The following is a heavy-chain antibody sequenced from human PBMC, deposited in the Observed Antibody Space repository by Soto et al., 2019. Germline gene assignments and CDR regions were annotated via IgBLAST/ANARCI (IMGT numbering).Heavy chain of an antibody. CDR1: GFTFSSYG. CDR3: ARDSYDSSGLTGAFDI. D-gene: IGHD3-22*01. J-gene: IGHJ3*02. V-gene: IGHV3-33*01. Sequence: QVQLVESGGGVVQPGRSLRLSCAASGFTFSSYGMHWVRQAPGKGLEWVAVIWYDGSNKYYADSVKGRFTISRDNSKNTLYLQMNSLRAEDTAVYYCARDSYDSSGLTGAFDIWGQGTMVTVSS. CDR2: IWYDGSNK.